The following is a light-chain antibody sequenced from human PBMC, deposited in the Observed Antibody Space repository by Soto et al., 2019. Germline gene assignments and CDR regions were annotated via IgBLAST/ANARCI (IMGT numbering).Light chain of an antibody. CDR2: EVS. CDR3: SSYTRSFTVV. J-gene: IGLJ2*01. CDR1: SSDVGGYNY. Sequence: QSALTQPASVSGSPGQSITISCTGDSSDVGGYNYVSWFQQHPGKAPKLMIYEVSHRPSGVSHRFSGSKSGTTASLTISGLQAEDEADYYCSSYTRSFTVVFXGGTKVTVL. V-gene: IGLV2-14*01.